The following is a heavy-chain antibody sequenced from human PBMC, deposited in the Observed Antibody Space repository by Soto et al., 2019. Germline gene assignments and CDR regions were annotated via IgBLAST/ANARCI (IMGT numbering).Heavy chain of an antibody. CDR1: GFTFSAFG. CDR2: IWFDGRSH. D-gene: IGHD1-26*01. J-gene: IGHJ4*02. CDR3: AKSPSCCKGSYYYFDY. Sequence: GRSLRLSCVASGFTFSAFGMPWVRWAPGEGLEWVAAIWFDGRSHYYGDPVTGRFTISRDNSKNTLYLQMNSLRAEDTAVYYCAKSPSCCKGSYYYFDYWGQGTIVTVSS. V-gene: IGHV3-33*06.